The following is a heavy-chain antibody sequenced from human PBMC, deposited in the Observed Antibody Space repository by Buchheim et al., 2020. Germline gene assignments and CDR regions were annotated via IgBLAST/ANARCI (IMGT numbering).Heavy chain of an antibody. CDR2: IYPADSDT. Sequence: EVQLVQSGAEVKKPGESLKISCQGSGHNFSNFWIGWVRQMPGKGLEWIGIIYPADSDTRYSPSFQGQVTISADKSISTTYLQWSSRKASDSAMYYCARQVVAAAIQGRDAFDIWGQGT. J-gene: IGHJ3*02. V-gene: IGHV5-51*01. CDR3: ARQVVAAAIQGRDAFDI. CDR1: GHNFSNFW. D-gene: IGHD2-2*02.